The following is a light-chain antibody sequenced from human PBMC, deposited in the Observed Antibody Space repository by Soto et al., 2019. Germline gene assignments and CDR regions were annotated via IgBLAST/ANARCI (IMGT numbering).Light chain of an antibody. V-gene: IGKV1-39*01. CDR1: QDISNY. CDR2: AAS. Sequence: DIQMTQSPSSLSASVGDRVTITCQASQDISNYLNWYQQKPGKAPKLLIYAASSLQSGVPSRLSGSGSGTDFTLTISSLQPEDFATYYCQQSYSTLGTFGQGTKVDIK. CDR3: QQSYSTLGT. J-gene: IGKJ1*01.